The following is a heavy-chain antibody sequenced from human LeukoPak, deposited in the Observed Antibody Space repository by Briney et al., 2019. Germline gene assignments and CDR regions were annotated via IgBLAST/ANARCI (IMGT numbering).Heavy chain of an antibody. CDR3: ARDGRYCSGGSCHANYYFDY. CDR1: GYTFTGYY. D-gene: IGHD2-15*01. J-gene: IGHJ4*02. Sequence: ASVKVSCKASGYTFTGYYMHWVRQAPGQGLEWMGWINPNSGGTNYAQKFQGRVTMTSDTSISAAYMELSRLRSDDTAVYYCARDGRYCSGGSCHANYYFDYWGQGTLVTVSS. V-gene: IGHV1-2*02. CDR2: INPNSGGT.